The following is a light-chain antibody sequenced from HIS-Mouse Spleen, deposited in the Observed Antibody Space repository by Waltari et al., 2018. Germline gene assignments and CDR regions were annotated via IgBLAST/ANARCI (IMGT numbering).Light chain of an antibody. J-gene: IGLJ1*01. V-gene: IGLV1-47*01. CDR3: AAWDDSLSGYV. Sequence: QSVLTQPPSASGTPGQRVTISCSGSSSNIGRNYVYWYQQLPGTAPKLLIYRNNPRPSGVPDRFSGSKSGTSASLAISGLRSEDEADYYCAAWDDSLSGYVFGTGTKVTVL. CDR2: RNN. CDR1: SSNIGRNY.